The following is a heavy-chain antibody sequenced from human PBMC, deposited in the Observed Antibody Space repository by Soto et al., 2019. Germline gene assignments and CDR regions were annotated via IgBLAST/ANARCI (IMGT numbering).Heavy chain of an antibody. CDR2: MKPNSGYT. Sequence: ASVKVSCKASGYSFTNYDVIWGRQAPGQGLEWMGWMKPNSGYTVYAQNFQGRVTMTRDTSTSTAYVELSSLRYEDTAVYYCARNGGGLGSWGQGTPVTVSS. D-gene: IGHD2-8*01. V-gene: IGHV1-8*01. J-gene: IGHJ4*02. CDR3: ARNGGGLGS. CDR1: GYSFTNYD.